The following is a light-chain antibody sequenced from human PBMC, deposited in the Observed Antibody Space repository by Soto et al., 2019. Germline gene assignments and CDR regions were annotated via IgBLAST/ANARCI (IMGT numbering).Light chain of an antibody. J-gene: IGLJ3*02. Sequence: QSVLTQPPSASGTPGQRVTISCSGSSSNIGRNAVSWYRQVPGTAPKLLMYRNDQRPSGVPDRFSGSKSGTSASLAISWLQSDDEAHYFCAAWDGSFNVQLFGGGTQLTVL. V-gene: IGLV1-44*01. CDR3: AAWDGSFNVQL. CDR1: SSNIGRNA. CDR2: RND.